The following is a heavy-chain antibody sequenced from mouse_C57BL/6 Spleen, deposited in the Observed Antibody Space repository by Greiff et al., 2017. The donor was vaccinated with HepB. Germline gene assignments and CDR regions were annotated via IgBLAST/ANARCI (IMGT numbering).Heavy chain of an antibody. Sequence: VQLQQSVAELVRPGASVKLSCTASGFNIKNTYMHWVKQRPEQGLEWIGRIDPANGNTKYAPKFQGKATITADTSSNTADLQLSSLTSEDTAIYYCALITTVVGGNYYAMDYWGQGTSVTVSS. V-gene: IGHV14-3*01. CDR2: IDPANGNT. CDR3: ALITTVVGGNYYAMDY. D-gene: IGHD1-1*01. CDR1: GFNIKNTY. J-gene: IGHJ4*01.